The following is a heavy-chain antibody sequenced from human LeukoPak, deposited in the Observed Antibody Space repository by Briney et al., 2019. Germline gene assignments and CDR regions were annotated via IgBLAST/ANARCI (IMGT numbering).Heavy chain of an antibody. CDR1: GGSISSGDYY. CDR3: AREASSGWHIDY. J-gene: IGHJ4*02. CDR2: IYYSGST. Sequence: PSQTLSLTCTVSGGSISSGDYYWSWIRQPPGKGLEWIGYIYYSGSTYYNPSLKSRVTISVDTSKNQFSLKLSSVTAADTAVYYCAREASSGWHIDYWGQGTLVTVSS. D-gene: IGHD6-19*01. V-gene: IGHV4-30-4*01.